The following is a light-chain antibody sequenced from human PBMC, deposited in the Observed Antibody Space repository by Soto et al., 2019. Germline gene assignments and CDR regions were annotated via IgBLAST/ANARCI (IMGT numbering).Light chain of an antibody. J-gene: IGKJ2*01. Sequence: DIQMTQSPSSLSASVGVRVTITCRASQSISSYLNWYQQKPGKAPNLLIYAASSLQSGVPSRFSGSGSGTDFSLTINSLQPEDFATYYCQQSYRTPPTFGQGTKLEIK. CDR3: QQSYRTPPT. CDR1: QSISSY. V-gene: IGKV1-39*01. CDR2: AAS.